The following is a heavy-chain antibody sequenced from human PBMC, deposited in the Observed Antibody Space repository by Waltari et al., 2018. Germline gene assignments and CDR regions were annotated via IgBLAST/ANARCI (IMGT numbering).Heavy chain of an antibody. J-gene: IGHJ4*02. CDR1: GGSFSGYY. V-gene: IGHV4-34*01. Sequence: QVQLQQWGAGLLKPSETLSLTCAVYGGSFSGYYWSWIRQSPGKGLEWIGEINHSGSANYNPSLKSRVTISVDTSKNQFSLNVSSVTAADTAVYYCARQFSSGWYSEYWGQGTLVTVSS. D-gene: IGHD6-19*01. CDR2: INHSGSA. CDR3: ARQFSSGWYSEY.